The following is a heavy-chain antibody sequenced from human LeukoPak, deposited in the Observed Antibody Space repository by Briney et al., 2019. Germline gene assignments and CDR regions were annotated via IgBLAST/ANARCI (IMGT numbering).Heavy chain of an antibody. D-gene: IGHD2-2*01. V-gene: IGHV3-23*01. CDR1: GFTFSKFA. CDR2: INDRGTGT. Sequence: GGSLRLSCAASGFTFSKFALSWVRQAPGKGLEWVSTINDRGTGTYYADSVKGRFTISRDNSKNTLYLQMNSLRAEDTAVYYCAKGSVVVVPAALDYWGQGTLVTVSS. CDR3: AKGSVVVVPAALDY. J-gene: IGHJ4*02.